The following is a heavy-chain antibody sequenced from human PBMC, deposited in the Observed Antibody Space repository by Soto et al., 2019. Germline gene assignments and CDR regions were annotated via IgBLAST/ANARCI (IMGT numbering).Heavy chain of an antibody. Sequence: GGSLRLSCAASGFTVSSNYMSWVRQAPGKGLEWVSVIYSGGSTYYADSVKGRFTISRDNSKNTLYLQMNSLRAEDTAVYYCQSTMVRGAIISATIPYYFDYWGQGTLVTVSS. V-gene: IGHV3-66*01. CDR1: GFTVSSNY. J-gene: IGHJ4*02. CDR2: IYSGGST. CDR3: QSTMVRGAIISATIPYYFDY. D-gene: IGHD3-10*01.